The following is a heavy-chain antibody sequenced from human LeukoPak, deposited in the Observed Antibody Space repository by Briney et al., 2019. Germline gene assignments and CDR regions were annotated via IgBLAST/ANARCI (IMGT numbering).Heavy chain of an antibody. Sequence: PSQTLSLTCTVSGGSISSGGYYWSWIRQPPGKGLEWIGYIYYSGSTNYNPSLKSRVTISVDTSKNQFSLKLSSVTAADTAVYYCARDSSPYSSGWETGFDYWGQGTLVTVSS. CDR2: IYYSGST. V-gene: IGHV4-61*08. CDR3: ARDSSPYSSGWETGFDY. CDR1: GGSISSGGYY. J-gene: IGHJ4*02. D-gene: IGHD6-19*01.